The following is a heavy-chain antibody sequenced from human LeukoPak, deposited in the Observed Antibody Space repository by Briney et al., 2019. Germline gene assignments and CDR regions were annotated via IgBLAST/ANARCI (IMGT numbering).Heavy chain of an antibody. CDR2: INPNSGGT. V-gene: IGHV1-2*02. CDR3: ARGRGPSGYWDY. CDR1: GYTFTGYY. D-gene: IGHD3-22*01. Sequence: GASVTVSCKSSGYTFTGYYMHWVRQAPGQGLEWMGWINPNSGGTNYAQKFQGRVSMTRDTSISKANMELSRLRSDDKAVDYCARGRGPSGYWDYWGQGTLVTVSS. J-gene: IGHJ4*02.